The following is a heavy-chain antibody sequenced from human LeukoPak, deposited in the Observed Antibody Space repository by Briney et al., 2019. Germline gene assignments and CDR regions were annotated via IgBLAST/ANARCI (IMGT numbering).Heavy chain of an antibody. CDR3: ARGSPLTTDYYSYGMDV. D-gene: IGHD4-11*01. V-gene: IGHV1-2*02. CDR2: INPISGGT. J-gene: IGHJ6*02. Sequence: ASVKVSCKASGYTFTGYYIHWVRQAPGQGLEWMGWINPISGGTNYAQNFQGRVTMTRDTSISTAYMELSRLRSDDTAVYYCARGSPLTTDYYSYGMDVWGQGTSVTVSS. CDR1: GYTFTGYY.